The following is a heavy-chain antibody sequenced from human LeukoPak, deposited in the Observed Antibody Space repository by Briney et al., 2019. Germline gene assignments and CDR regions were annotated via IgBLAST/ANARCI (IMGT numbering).Heavy chain of an antibody. CDR2: INHSGST. V-gene: IGHV4-34*01. CDR3: ARPYSSGWSRGVFDY. CDR1: GGSFSGYY. Sequence: PSETLSLTCAVYGGSFSGYYWSWIRQPPGKGLEWIGEINHSGSTNYNPSLKSRVTISVDTSKNQFSLKLSSVTAADTAVYYCARPYSSGWSRGVFDYWGQGTLVTVSS. J-gene: IGHJ4*02. D-gene: IGHD6-19*01.